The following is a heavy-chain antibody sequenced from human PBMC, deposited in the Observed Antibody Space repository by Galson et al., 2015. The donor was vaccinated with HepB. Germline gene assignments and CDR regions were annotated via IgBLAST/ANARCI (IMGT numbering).Heavy chain of an antibody. CDR1: GFTFSSYA. D-gene: IGHD5-18*01. V-gene: IGHV3-30-3*01. CDR3: ARDHVDTAMVTWGDAFDI. CDR2: ISYDGGNK. Sequence: SLRLSCAASGFTFSSYAMHWVRQAPGKGLEWVAVISYDGGNKYYADSVKGRFTISRDNSKNTLYLQMNSLRAEDTAVYYCARDHVDTAMVTWGDAFDIWGQGTMVTVSS. J-gene: IGHJ3*02.